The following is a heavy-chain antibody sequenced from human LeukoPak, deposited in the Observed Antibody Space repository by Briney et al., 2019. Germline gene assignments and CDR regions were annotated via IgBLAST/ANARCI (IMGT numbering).Heavy chain of an antibody. J-gene: IGHJ6*02. CDR1: GGSISSSSYY. Sequence: SETLSLTCTVSGGSISSSSYYWGWIRQPPGKGLEWIGSIYYSGSTYYNPSLKSRVTISVDTSKNQFSQKLSSVTAADTAVYYCARGEATMVRGVIYYYYGMDVWGQGTTVTVSS. CDR2: IYYSGST. CDR3: ARGEATMVRGVIYYYYGMDV. V-gene: IGHV4-39*01. D-gene: IGHD3-10*01.